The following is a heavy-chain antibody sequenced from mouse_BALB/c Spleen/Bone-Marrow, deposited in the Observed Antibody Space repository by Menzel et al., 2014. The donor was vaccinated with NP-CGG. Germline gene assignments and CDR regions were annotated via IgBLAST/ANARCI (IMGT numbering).Heavy chain of an antibody. V-gene: IGHV5-4*02. D-gene: IGHD1-1*01. CDR1: GFTFSDYY. J-gene: IGHJ3*01. Sequence: DVKLVESGGGLVKPGGSLKLSCAASGFTFSDYYMYWVRQTPEKRLEWVATISDGGSYTYYPDSVKGRFTISRDNAKNNLYLQMSRLKSEDTAMYYCANYYGSTWFAYWGQGTLVTVSA. CDR3: ANYYGSTWFAY. CDR2: ISDGGSYT.